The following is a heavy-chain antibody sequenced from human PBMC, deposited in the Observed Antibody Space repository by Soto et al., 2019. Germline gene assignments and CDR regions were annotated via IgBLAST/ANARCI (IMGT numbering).Heavy chain of an antibody. CDR2: ISYEGGHK. J-gene: IGHJ4*02. CDR1: GFTFSSFG. D-gene: IGHD5-12*01. CDR3: AKDLRRVPTMSLES. V-gene: IGHV3-30*18. Sequence: QVQLVESGGGVVQPGKSLRLSCAASGFTFSSFGMHWVRQAPGKGLEWVAVISYEGGHKFYADSVRGRFTISRDNSKNRLYLQMDSLRSEDTAMYYCAKDLRRVPTMSLESWGQGTPVTVSS.